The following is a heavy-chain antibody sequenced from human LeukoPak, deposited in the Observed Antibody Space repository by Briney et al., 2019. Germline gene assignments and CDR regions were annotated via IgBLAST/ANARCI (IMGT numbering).Heavy chain of an antibody. CDR1: GFTFSSYA. CDR3: ARLYCSSTSCLLDY. J-gene: IGHJ4*02. CDR2: ISYDGSNK. Sequence: GRSLRLSCAASGFTFSSYAMHWVRQAPGKGLEWVAVISYDGSNKYYADSVKGRFTISRDNSKNTLYLQMGSLRVEDMAVYYCARLYCSSTSCLLDYWGQGTLVTVSS. V-gene: IGHV3-30*14. D-gene: IGHD2-2*01.